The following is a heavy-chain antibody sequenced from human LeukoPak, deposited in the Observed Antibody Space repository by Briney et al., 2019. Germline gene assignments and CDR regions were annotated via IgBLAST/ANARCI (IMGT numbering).Heavy chain of an antibody. D-gene: IGHD6-19*01. CDR3: ARDRTLAVAGLYYYYGMDV. CDR2: ISSGSSYI. Sequence: GGSLRLSCAASGFTFSSYSMNWVRQAPGKGLEWVSSISSGSSYIYYADSVKGRFTISRDNAKNSLYLQMNSLRAEDTAVYYCARDRTLAVAGLYYYYGMDVWGQGTTVTVSS. J-gene: IGHJ6*02. V-gene: IGHV3-21*01. CDR1: GFTFSSYS.